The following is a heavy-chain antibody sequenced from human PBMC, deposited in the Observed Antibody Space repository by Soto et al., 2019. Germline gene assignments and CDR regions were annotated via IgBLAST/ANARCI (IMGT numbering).Heavy chain of an antibody. J-gene: IGHJ6*02. Sequence: QVQLVQSGAEVKKPGASVKVSCKASGYTFTSYAIHWVRQAPGQRLESMGWINAGNGNTKSSQKFQGRVTITRDTSASTAYMELSSLRSEDTAVYYCAREVVYYGSGRYRPYYGMDVWGQGTTVTVSS. V-gene: IGHV1-3*01. CDR3: AREVVYYGSGRYRPYYGMDV. D-gene: IGHD3-10*01. CDR1: GYTFTSYA. CDR2: INAGNGNT.